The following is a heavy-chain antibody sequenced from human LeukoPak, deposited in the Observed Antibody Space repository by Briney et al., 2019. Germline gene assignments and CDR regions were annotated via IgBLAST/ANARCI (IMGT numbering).Heavy chain of an antibody. CDR3: ARGRLDGGYSYLDWFDP. J-gene: IGHJ5*02. CDR2: ISSSSAYI. V-gene: IGHV3-21*01. D-gene: IGHD5-18*01. Sequence: PGGSLGLSCAASGFTFGSYAMSWVRQAPGKGLEWVSSISSSSAYIYYADSVRGRFTISRDNAENSLYLQMNSLRAEDTAVYYCARGRLDGGYSYLDWFDPWGQGTLVTVSS. CDR1: GFTFGSYA.